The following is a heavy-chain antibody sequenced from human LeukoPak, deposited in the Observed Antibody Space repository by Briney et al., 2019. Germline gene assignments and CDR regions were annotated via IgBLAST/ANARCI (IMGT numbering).Heavy chain of an antibody. V-gene: IGHV3-7*01. CDR1: GFTLSYYW. CDR2: IQEDGSNK. J-gene: IGHJ3*02. Sequence: PGGSLRLSCAASGFTLSYYWMSWVHQAPGKGLEWVANIQEDGSNKYYVGSVKGRFTISRDNAKNSVYLQMNSLRAEDTAVYYCAREARGTRAAFDIWGQGTVVTVS. D-gene: IGHD1-1*01. CDR3: AREARGTRAAFDI.